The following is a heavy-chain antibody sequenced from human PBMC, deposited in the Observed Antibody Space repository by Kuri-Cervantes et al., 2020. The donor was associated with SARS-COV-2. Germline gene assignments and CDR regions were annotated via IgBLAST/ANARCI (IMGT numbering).Heavy chain of an antibody. CDR2: ISGSGGST. J-gene: IGHJ4*02. CDR1: GFTFSSYA. Sequence: GESLKISCAASGFTFSSYAMGWVRQAPGKGLEWVSDISGSGGSTYYADSVKGRFTISRDNSKNTLYLQMNSLRAEDTAVYYCAKREKYSSSWGDVDYWGQGTLVTVSS. V-gene: IGHV3-23*01. D-gene: IGHD6-13*01. CDR3: AKREKYSSSWGDVDY.